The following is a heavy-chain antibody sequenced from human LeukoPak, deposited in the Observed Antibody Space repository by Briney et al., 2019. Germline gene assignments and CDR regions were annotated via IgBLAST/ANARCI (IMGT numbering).Heavy chain of an antibody. Sequence: GGSLRLSCAASGLTVSSNYMSWVRQAPGKGLEWVSTISGSGGSTYYADSVKGRFTISRDISKNTLYLQMNTLRAEDTAVYYCPIGLFAAIDYWGQGTLVTVSS. CDR3: PIGLFAAIDY. CDR2: ISGSGGST. J-gene: IGHJ4*02. D-gene: IGHD2/OR15-2a*01. V-gene: IGHV3-23*01. CDR1: GLTVSSNY.